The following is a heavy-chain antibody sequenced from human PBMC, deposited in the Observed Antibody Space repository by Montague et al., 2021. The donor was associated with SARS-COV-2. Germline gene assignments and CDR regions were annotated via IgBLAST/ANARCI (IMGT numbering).Heavy chain of an antibody. CDR3: VKGSGYP. V-gene: IGHV4-61*01. CDR1: GDSVISDKYY. D-gene: IGHD3-22*01. Sequence: SETLSLTCTVTGDSVISDKYYWSWIRQPPGKGLEWIGCIYDSGSTSYSPSLHSRVTITIDTSKNQFSLNLMSVTPADTAVYYCVKGSGYPWGQGTLVTVSS. J-gene: IGHJ5*02. CDR2: IYDSGST.